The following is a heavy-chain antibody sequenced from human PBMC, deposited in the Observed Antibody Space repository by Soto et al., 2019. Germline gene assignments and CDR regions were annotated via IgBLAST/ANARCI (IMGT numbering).Heavy chain of an antibody. CDR3: ARDGTTDVKYYYYYYMDV. Sequence: SVKVSCKASGGTFSSYAISWVRQAPGQGLEWMGGIIPIFGTANYAQKLQGRVTMTTDTSTSTAYMELRSLRSDDTAVYYCARDGTTDVKYYYYYYMDVWGKGTTVTVSS. D-gene: IGHD4-4*01. CDR2: IIPIFGTA. V-gene: IGHV1-69*05. CDR1: GGTFSSYA. J-gene: IGHJ6*03.